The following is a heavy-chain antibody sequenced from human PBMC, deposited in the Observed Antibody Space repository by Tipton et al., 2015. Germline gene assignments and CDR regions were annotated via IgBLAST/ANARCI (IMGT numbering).Heavy chain of an antibody. Sequence: GSLRLSCSASGFSFDLHDMNWVRQRPGKGPEWVSHITSGADELNYADSVKGRFTISRDNAKNSLYLQINSLRAEDTAMYYCASIPLREQLWWGDAFDIWGQGTIVIVS. V-gene: IGHV3-11*01. CDR3: ASIPLREQLWWGDAFDI. J-gene: IGHJ3*02. CDR1: GFSFDLHD. CDR2: ITSGADEL. D-gene: IGHD5-18*01.